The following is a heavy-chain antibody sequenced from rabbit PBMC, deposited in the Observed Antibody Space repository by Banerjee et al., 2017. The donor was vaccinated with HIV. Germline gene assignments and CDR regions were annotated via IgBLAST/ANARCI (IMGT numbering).Heavy chain of an antibody. CDR1: GLDFSSSAY. CDR3: ARSYYGSSTDPIAFNL. Sequence: QQQLEESGGGLVKPGGTLTLSCKASGLDFSSSAYMCWVRQAPGKGLEWIACIYVGSSGSTYYASWAKGRFTISKTSSTTVTLQMTSLTAADTATYFCARSYYGSSTDPIAFNLWGQGTLVTVS. V-gene: IGHV1S45*01. D-gene: IGHD8-1*01. J-gene: IGHJ4*01. CDR2: IYVGSSGST.